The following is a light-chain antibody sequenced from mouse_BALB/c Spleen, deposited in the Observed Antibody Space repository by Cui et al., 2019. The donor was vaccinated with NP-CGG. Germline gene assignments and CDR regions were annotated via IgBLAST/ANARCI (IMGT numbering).Light chain of an antibody. CDR3: ALSYSNHWV. Sequence: QAVVTQDSALTTSPGETVTLTCRSSTGTVTTSNYANWVQEKPDHLFTGLIGGTNNRAPGVPARFSGSLIGGKTALTITGTQTEDEAIYFCALSYSNHWVFGGGTKLTVL. CDR1: TGTVTTSNY. CDR2: GTN. J-gene: IGLJ1*01. V-gene: IGLV1*01.